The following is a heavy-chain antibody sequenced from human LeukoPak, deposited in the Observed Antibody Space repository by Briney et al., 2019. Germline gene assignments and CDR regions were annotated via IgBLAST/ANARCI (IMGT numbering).Heavy chain of an antibody. V-gene: IGHV3-33*01. CDR1: GYTFSSHG. CDR2: IWYDGSYK. CDR3: ARTITDNHNRLGALDI. Sequence: GGSLRLSCAASGYTFSSHGMHWVRQAPDKGLEWVAIIWYDGSYKYYADSVQGRFTISRDNSKNTLYLQMNSLRAEDTAVYYCARTITDNHNRLGALDIWGQGTMVTVSS. J-gene: IGHJ3*02. D-gene: IGHD1-14*01.